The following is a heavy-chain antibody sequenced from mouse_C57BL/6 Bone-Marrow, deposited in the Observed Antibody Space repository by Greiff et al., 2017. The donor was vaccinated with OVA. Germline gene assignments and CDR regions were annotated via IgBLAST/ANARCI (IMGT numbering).Heavy chain of an antibody. J-gene: IGHJ1*03. CDR1: GFTFSDYY. V-gene: IGHV5-12*01. CDR2: ISNGGGST. D-gene: IGHD2-2*01. Sequence: EVQVVESGGGLVQPGGSLKLSCAASGFTFSDYYMYWVRQTPEKRLEWVAYISNGGGSTYYPDTVKGRFTISRDNAKNTLYLQMSRLKSEDTAMYYCARQGIYYGYDDWYFDVWGTGTTVTVSS. CDR3: ARQGIYYGYDDWYFDV.